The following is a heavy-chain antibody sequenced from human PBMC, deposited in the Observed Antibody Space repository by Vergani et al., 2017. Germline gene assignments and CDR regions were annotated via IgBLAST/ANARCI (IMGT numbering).Heavy chain of an antibody. D-gene: IGHD2-2*01. CDR3: TRAANGYCSSTSCYYYYYCMDV. CDR2: IRSKAYGGTT. CDR1: GFTFGDYA. J-gene: IGHJ6*02. V-gene: IGHV3-49*04. Sequence: EVQLVESGGGLVQPGRSLRLSCTASGFTFGDYAMSWVRQAPGKGLEWVGFIRSKAYGGTTEYAASVKGRFTISRDDSKSIAYLQMNSLKTEDTAVYYCTRAANGYCSSTSCYYYYYCMDVWGQGTTVTVSS.